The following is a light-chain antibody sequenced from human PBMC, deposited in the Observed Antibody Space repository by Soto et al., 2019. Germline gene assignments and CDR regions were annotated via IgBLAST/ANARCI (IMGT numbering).Light chain of an antibody. CDR2: GAS. CDR1: QSVNSN. Sequence: EIVMTQSPATLSVSPGERATLSCRASQSVNSNLAWYQQKPGQAPRLLIYGASTRATGIAARFSGSGSGTEFTLTISSLQSEDFAVYYCQQRSNWPPWTFGQGTKVEIK. J-gene: IGKJ1*01. V-gene: IGKV3-15*01. CDR3: QQRSNWPPWT.